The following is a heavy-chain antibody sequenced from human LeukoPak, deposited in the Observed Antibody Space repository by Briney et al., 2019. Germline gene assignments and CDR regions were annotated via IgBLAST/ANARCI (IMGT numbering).Heavy chain of an antibody. CDR2: ISGSGGST. CDR3: AKDQVHGYSSGWSENDY. J-gene: IGHJ4*02. V-gene: IGHV3-23*01. CDR1: GLTFTSYA. D-gene: IGHD6-19*01. Sequence: GGSLRPSFAASGLTFTSYAMSWVRQAPGRGLDGVSPISGSGGSTYYADSVKGRFTISRDNSKNTLYLQMNSLRAEDTAVYYCAKDQVHGYSSGWSENDYWGQGTLVTVSS.